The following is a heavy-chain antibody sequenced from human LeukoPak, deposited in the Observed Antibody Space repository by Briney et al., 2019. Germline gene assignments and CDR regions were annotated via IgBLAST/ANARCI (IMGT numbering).Heavy chain of an antibody. D-gene: IGHD5-24*01. J-gene: IGHJ3*02. V-gene: IGHV4-59*01. CDR1: GGSISSYY. Sequence: PSETLSLTCTVSGGSISSYYWSWLRQPPGKGLEWIGYIYCSGSTNYNPSLKSRVTISVDTSKNQFSLKLSSVTAADTAVYYCARPRRDGYNSYAFDIWGQGTMVTVSS. CDR3: ARPRRDGYNSYAFDI. CDR2: IYCSGST.